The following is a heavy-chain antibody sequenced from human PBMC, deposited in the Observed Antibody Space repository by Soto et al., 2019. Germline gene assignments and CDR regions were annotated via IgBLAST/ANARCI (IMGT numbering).Heavy chain of an antibody. Sequence: SETLSLTCTDSGGSISSSNYYWTWIRQPPGKGLEWIGTGPTYYNPSLNSRVTISVDTSKEQFSLKLSSVTAADTAVYYCATYGGDTGRFDYWGQGILVTVSS. V-gene: IGHV4-39*01. D-gene: IGHD4-17*01. J-gene: IGHJ4*02. CDR1: GGSISSSNYY. CDR2: TGPT. CDR3: ATYGGDTGRFDY.